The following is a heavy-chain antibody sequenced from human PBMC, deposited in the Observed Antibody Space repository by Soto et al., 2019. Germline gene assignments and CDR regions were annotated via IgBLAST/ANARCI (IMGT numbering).Heavy chain of an antibody. CDR1: GFTFSSYA. CDR3: AKSRGSGSYFNPSDAFDF. V-gene: IGHV3-23*01. D-gene: IGHD3-10*01. CDR2: ISGSGGGT. Sequence: GGSLRLSCAASGFTFSSYAMSWVRQAPGKGLEWVSSISGSGGGTYYADSVKGRFTISRDNSKNTLSLQMNSLRAEDTAVYYCAKSRGSGSYFNPSDAFDFWGQGTMVTVSS. J-gene: IGHJ3*01.